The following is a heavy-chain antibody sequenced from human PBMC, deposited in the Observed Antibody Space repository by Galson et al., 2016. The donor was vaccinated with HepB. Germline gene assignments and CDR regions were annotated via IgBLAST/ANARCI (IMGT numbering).Heavy chain of an antibody. CDR3: AKDPYYYGLGSYYFDY. J-gene: IGHJ4*02. D-gene: IGHD3-10*01. CDR1: AFPFSTYG. V-gene: IGHV3-30*18. Sequence: SLRLSCAASAFPFSTYGMHWVRQAPGTGLEWVAVISYDGSKKYYADSVKGRFTISRDNSKNTLYLQMHSLRTEDTAVYYCAKDPYYYGLGSYYFDYWGQGTLVTVSS. CDR2: ISYDGSKK.